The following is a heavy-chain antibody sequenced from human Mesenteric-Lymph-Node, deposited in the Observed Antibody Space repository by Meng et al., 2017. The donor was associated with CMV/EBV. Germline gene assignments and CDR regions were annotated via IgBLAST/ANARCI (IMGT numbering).Heavy chain of an antibody. V-gene: IGHV3-21*01. CDR1: GFTFSSYS. Sequence: GESLKISCAAPGFTFSSYSMNWVRQAPGKGLEWVSSISSSSSYIYYADSVKGRFTISRDNAKNSLYLQMNSLRAEDTAVYYCARDLRYGSGSDGMDVWGQGTTVTVSS. J-gene: IGHJ6*02. CDR2: ISSSSSYI. CDR3: ARDLRYGSGSDGMDV. D-gene: IGHD3-10*01.